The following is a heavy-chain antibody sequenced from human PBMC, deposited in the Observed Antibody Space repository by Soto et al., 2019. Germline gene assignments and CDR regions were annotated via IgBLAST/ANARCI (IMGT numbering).Heavy chain of an antibody. V-gene: IGHV1-18*01. Sequence: ASVKVSCKASGYTFTSYGISGVRQAPGQGLEWMGWISAYNGNTNYAQKLQGRVTMTTDTSTSTAYMELRSRRSDDTAVYYCARMHDGAYVDYSYYMDLWGKGTTVTVSS. CDR2: ISAYNGNT. J-gene: IGHJ6*03. CDR1: GYTFTSYG. CDR3: ARMHDGAYVDYSYYMDL. D-gene: IGHD4-17*01.